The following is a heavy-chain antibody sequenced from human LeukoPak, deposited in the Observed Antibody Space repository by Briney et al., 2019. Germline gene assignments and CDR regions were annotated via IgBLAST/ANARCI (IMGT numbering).Heavy chain of an antibody. CDR2: IYYSGST. V-gene: IGHV4-39*01. D-gene: IGHD5-18*01. Sequence: PSETLSLTCTVSGGSLSSSSYYWGWIRQPPGNTLEWIGSIYYSGSTYYSPSLKNRVTISVDTSKNQFSLKLTSVTAADTAVYYCARQIGYRYGYPDHWGQGTLVTVSS. J-gene: IGHJ4*02. CDR1: GGSLSSSSYY. CDR3: ARQIGYRYGYPDH.